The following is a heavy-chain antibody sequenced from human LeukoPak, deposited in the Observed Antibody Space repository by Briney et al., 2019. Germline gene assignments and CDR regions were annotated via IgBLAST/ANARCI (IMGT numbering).Heavy chain of an antibody. J-gene: IGHJ6*03. CDR2: INWNGGST. V-gene: IGHV3-20*04. D-gene: IGHD2-15*01. CDR3: ARVSGGTDRYYYYYYMDV. Sequence: GGSLRLSCAASGFTFDDYGMSWVRQAPGKGLEWVSGINWNGGSTGYADSVKGRFTISRDNAKNSLYLQMNSLRAEDTALYYCARVSGGTDRYYYYYYMDVWGKGTTVTVSS. CDR1: GFTFDDYG.